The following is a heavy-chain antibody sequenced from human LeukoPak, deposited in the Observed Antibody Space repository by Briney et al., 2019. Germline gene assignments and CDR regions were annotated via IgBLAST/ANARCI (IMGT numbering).Heavy chain of an antibody. CDR2: ISSSSSYI. D-gene: IGHD1-14*01. CDR1: GFTFSSYS. Sequence: KTGGSLRLSCAASGFTFSSYSMNWVRQAPGKGLEWVSSISSSSSYIYYADSVKGRFTISRDNAKNSLYLQMNSLRAEDTAVYYCAGVSGEHRYPPDYWGQGTLVTVSS. CDR3: AGVSGEHRYPPDY. V-gene: IGHV3-21*01. J-gene: IGHJ4*02.